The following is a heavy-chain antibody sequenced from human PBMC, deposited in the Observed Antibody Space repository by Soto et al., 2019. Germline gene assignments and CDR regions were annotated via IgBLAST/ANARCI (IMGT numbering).Heavy chain of an antibody. Sequence: VQLVQSGAEVKKPGASVKASSRASGYPFTSYNINGVRRAPGQGLEGMGWMNPNSGNTGYAQKFQGRVTMTRNTSISTAYMELSSLRSEDTAVYYCARGMDYSNYDFDYWGQGTLVTVSS. CDR3: ARGMDYSNYDFDY. CDR1: GYPFTSYN. J-gene: IGHJ4*02. D-gene: IGHD4-4*01. CDR2: MNPNSGNT. V-gene: IGHV1-8*01.